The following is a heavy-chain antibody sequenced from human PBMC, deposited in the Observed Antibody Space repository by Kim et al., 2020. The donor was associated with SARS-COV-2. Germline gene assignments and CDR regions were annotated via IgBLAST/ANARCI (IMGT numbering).Heavy chain of an antibody. CDR2: INHSGST. Sequence: SETLSLTCAVYGGSFSGYYWSWIRQPPGKGLEWIGEINHSGSTNYNPPLKSRVTISVDTSNNQFSLKRSSVNAADTAVYYCARTKDLGSGWYQAISYYYYYGMDDWGQGTTVTVSS. CDR3: ARTKDLGSGWYQAISYYYYYGMDD. V-gene: IGHV4-34*01. CDR1: GGSFSGYY. J-gene: IGHJ6*02. D-gene: IGHD6-19*01.